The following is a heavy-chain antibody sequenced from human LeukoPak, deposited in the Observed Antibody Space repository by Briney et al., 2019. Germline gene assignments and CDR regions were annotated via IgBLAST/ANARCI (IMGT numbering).Heavy chain of an antibody. Sequence: GGSLRLSCAASGFPVSSNYMSWVRQAPGKGLEWVSVTYSNGRTYYADSVKGRFTISRDISKNTLYLQMDSLRAEDTAVYYCARVLSGRGSLYDYYYYMDVWGKGTTVTISS. CDR3: ARVLSGRGSLYDYYYYMDV. CDR1: GFPVSSNY. J-gene: IGHJ6*03. CDR2: TYSNGRT. V-gene: IGHV3-53*01. D-gene: IGHD3-10*01.